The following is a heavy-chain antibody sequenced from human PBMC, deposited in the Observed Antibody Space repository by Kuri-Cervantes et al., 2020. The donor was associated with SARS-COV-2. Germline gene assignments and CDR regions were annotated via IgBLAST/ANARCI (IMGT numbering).Heavy chain of an antibody. Sequence: SVKVSCKASGGTFSSYAISWVRQAPGQGLEWMGGIIPIFGTANYAQKFQGRVTITADKSTSTAYMELSSLRSEDTAVYYCARSPLNEHDYGDYELHYWGQGTLVTVSS. J-gene: IGHJ4*02. D-gene: IGHD4-17*01. CDR1: GGTFSSYA. CDR2: IIPIFGTA. CDR3: ARSPLNEHDYGDYELHY. V-gene: IGHV1-69*06.